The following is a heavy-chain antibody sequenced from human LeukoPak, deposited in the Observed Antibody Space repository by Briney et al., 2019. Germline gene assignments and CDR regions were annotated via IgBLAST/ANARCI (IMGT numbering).Heavy chain of an antibody. CDR1: GFTVNNNY. V-gene: IGHV3-53*01. J-gene: IGHJ4*02. D-gene: IGHD3-22*01. CDR2: LYSNNIT. CDR3: ARGITMMIVAPGY. Sequence: GGSLRLSCAASGFTVNNNYMTWVRQAPGKGLEWVSVLYSNNITYYADSVKGRFTISRDSSKNTLYLQMNSLRAEDTAVYYCARGITMMIVAPGYWGQGTLVTVSS.